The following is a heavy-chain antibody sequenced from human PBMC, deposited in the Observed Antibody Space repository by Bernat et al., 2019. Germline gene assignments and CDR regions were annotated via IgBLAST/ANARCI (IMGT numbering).Heavy chain of an antibody. CDR2: MSYDGRNK. V-gene: IGHV3-30*18. J-gene: IGHJ5*02. CDR3: AKDVVGQVNERGSGYNLFDP. CDR1: GFTFRSYG. D-gene: IGHD2-15*01. Sequence: QVQLVESGGGVVQPGRSLRLSCAASGFTFRSYGMHWVRQATGKGLEWVAVMSYDGRNKYYVDSVKGRFTGSTDNSTNTLYLQMNSLRVEDTAVYYCAKDVVGQVNERGSGYNLFDPWGQGTLVTVSS.